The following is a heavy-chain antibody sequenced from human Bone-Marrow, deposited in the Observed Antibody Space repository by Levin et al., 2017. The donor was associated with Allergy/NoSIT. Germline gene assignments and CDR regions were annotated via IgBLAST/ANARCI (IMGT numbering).Heavy chain of an antibody. D-gene: IGHD2-21*02. CDR2: FSSSAFNA. Sequence: GASVKVSCATSGFTFNNFAMSWVRQAPGKGLEWVSTFSSSAFNAYYVDSVKGRFTISTDSSKNILYLDMNTLRVDDTAIYYCAKPKRLCGPHCSFAFDHWGQGTLVTVSS. CDR1: GFTFNNFA. V-gene: IGHV3-23*01. J-gene: IGHJ4*02. CDR3: AKPKRLCGPHCSFAFDH.